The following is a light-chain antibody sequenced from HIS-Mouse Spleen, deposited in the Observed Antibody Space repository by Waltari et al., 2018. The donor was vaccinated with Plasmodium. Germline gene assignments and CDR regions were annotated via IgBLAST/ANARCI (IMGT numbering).Light chain of an antibody. CDR2: LNSDGSH. V-gene: IGLV4-69*01. CDR1: SGHSSSA. CDR3: QTWGTGMGV. J-gene: IGLJ2*01. Sequence: QLVLTQSPSASASLGASVKLTCTLPSGHSSSAIPSHQPQPEQGPRYLMKLNSDGSHSKGDGIPDRFSGSSSGAERYLTISSLQSEDEADYYCQTWGTGMGVFGGGTKLTVL.